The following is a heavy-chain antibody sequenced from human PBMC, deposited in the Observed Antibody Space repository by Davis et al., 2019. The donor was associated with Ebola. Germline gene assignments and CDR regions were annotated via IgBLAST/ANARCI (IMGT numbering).Heavy chain of an antibody. CDR2: IIPILGKG. CDR3: ARKGSPSFGVDV. J-gene: IGHJ6*02. CDR1: GGTFSNSP. Sequence: AASVKVSCKSSGGTFSNSPISWVRQAPGQGLEWMGRIIPILGKGDYAQKFQDRVTITADRSSSTAYMELRSLRSEDTATYYCARKGSPSFGVDVWGQGTTVTVSS. D-gene: IGHD3-3*01. V-gene: IGHV1-69*02.